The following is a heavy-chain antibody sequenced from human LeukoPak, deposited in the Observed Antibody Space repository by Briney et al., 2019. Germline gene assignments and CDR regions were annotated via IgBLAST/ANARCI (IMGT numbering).Heavy chain of an antibody. CDR3: AANSSGSALDY. Sequence: SETLSLTCTVSGASTNRRASANSYYWSWIRQVPGKGLEWIGNIYNIGSTTYKPSLRSRVTMPIDMSKKQLSLRLTSVTAADTAVYFCAANSSGSALDYWGQGILVTVSS. V-gene: IGHV4-61*05. CDR2: IYNIGST. CDR1: GASTNRRASANSYY. J-gene: IGHJ4*02. D-gene: IGHD3-22*01.